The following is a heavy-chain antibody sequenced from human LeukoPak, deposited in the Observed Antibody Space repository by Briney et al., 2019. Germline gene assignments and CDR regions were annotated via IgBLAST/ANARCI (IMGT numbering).Heavy chain of an antibody. CDR2: ISGSGGST. D-gene: IGHD3-10*01. Sequence: PGGSLRLSCAASGFTFSSYAMSWVRQAPGKGLEWVSAISGSGGSTYCADSVKGRFTISRDNSKNTLYLQMNSLRAEDTAVYYCAKRPYGSGSPPYYFDYWGQGTLVTVSS. CDR1: GFTFSSYA. CDR3: AKRPYGSGSPPYYFDY. J-gene: IGHJ4*02. V-gene: IGHV3-23*01.